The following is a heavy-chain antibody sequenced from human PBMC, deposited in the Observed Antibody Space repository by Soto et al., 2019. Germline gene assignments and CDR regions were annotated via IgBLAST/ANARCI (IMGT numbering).Heavy chain of an antibody. CDR1: GFTFSSYA. Sequence: EVQLLESGGGLVQPGGSLRLSCAASGFTFSSYAMSWVRQAPGKGLEWVSAISGSGGSTYYADSVKGRFTISRDNSKNTLYLQMNSPRAEDTAVYYCAKDRVTNYYYYCYPMDVSGKGTTVTVSS. V-gene: IGHV3-23*01. CDR2: ISGSGGST. CDR3: AKDRVTNYYYYCYPMDV. J-gene: IGHJ6*03.